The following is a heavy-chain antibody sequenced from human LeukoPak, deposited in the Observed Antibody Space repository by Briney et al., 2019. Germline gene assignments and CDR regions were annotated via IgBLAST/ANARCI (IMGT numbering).Heavy chain of an antibody. V-gene: IGHV4-4*07. CDR1: GGSISSYY. D-gene: IGHD3-10*01. Sequence: SETLSLTCTVSGGSISSYYWSWIRQPAGKGLEWIGRIYTSGSTNYNPSPKSRVTMSVDTSKNQFSLKLSSVTAADTAVYYCARDRITMVRANWFDPWGQGTLVTVSS. CDR2: IYTSGST. J-gene: IGHJ5*02. CDR3: ARDRITMVRANWFDP.